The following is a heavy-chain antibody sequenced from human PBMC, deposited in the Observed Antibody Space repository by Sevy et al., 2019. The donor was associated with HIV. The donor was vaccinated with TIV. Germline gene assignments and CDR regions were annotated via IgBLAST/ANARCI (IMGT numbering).Heavy chain of an antibody. CDR3: ARDSDCSGHYYADFFDY. Sequence: ASVKVSCKASGYTFTTYPIGWVRQAPGQGLEWMGWISTYSGETRDAQKFQGRATMTTDTSTSTAYLDLRSLRSDDTALYYCARDSDCSGHYYADFFDYWGQGTLVTVSS. V-gene: IGHV1-18*01. D-gene: IGHD3-22*01. J-gene: IGHJ4*02. CDR1: GYTFTTYP. CDR2: ISTYSGET.